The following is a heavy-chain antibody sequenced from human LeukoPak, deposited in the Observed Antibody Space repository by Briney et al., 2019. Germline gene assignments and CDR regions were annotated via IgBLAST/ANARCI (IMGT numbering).Heavy chain of an antibody. CDR1: GGSFSGYY. D-gene: IGHD3-10*01. J-gene: IGHJ6*03. CDR2: INHSGRT. V-gene: IGHV4-34*01. CDR3: ARVRYYRGLSYYYYYYYMDV. Sequence: SETLSLTCAVYGGSFSGYYWSWIRQPPGKGLEWIGEINHSGRTNYNPSLKSRVTISVDTSKNQFSLKLSSVTAADTAVYYCARVRYYRGLSYYYYYYYMDVWGKGTTVTVSS.